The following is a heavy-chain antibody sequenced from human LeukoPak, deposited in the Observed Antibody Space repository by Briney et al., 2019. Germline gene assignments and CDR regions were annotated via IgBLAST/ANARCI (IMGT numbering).Heavy chain of an antibody. CDR3: ARDGQSREYSSSRYDAFDI. V-gene: IGHV1-69*13. CDR2: IIPIFGTA. D-gene: IGHD6-13*01. J-gene: IGHJ3*02. Sequence: SVKVSCKASGGTFSSYAITWVRQAPGQGLEWMGGIIPIFGTANYAQKFQGRVTITADESTSTAYMELSSLRSEDTAVYYCARDGQSREYSSSRYDAFDIWGQGTMVTVSS. CDR1: GGTFSSYA.